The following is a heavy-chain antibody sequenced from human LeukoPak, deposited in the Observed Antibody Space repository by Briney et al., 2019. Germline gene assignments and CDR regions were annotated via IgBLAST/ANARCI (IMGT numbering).Heavy chain of an antibody. CDR2: IYYSGST. D-gene: IGHD5-18*01. Sequence: SETLSLTCTVSGGSISSSSYYWGWIRQPPGKGLEWIGSIYYSGSTYYNPSLKSRVTISVDTSKNQFSLKLSSVTAADSAMYYCARLPRDSFGNWFDPWGQGTLVTVSS. V-gene: IGHV4-39*01. J-gene: IGHJ5*02. CDR3: ARLPRDSFGNWFDP. CDR1: GGSISSSSYY.